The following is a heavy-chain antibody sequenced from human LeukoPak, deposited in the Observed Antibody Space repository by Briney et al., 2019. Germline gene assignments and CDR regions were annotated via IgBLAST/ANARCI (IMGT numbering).Heavy chain of an antibody. V-gene: IGHV4-34*01. CDR1: GGSFSGYY. J-gene: IGHJ4*02. Sequence: SETLSLTCAVYGGSFSGYYWSWIRQPPGKGLEWIGEINHSGSTNYNPTLKSRVTISVDTSKNQFSLKLSSVTAADTAVYYCARGFPSDFWSGYYTGQFDYWGQGTLVTVSS. CDR3: ARGFPSDFWSGYYTGQFDY. CDR2: INHSGST. D-gene: IGHD3-3*01.